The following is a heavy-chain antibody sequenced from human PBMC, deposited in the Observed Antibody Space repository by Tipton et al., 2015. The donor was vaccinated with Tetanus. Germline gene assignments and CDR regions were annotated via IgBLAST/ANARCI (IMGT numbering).Heavy chain of an antibody. CDR1: GYSFGIYW. J-gene: IGHJ5*02. Sequence: QLVQSGAEVKKPGESLKISCKGSGYSFGIYWIAWVRQMPGKGLEWMGIIYPGDSDTRYSPSFQGQVTMSVDRSTATAYLQWGSLKASDTAIYFCARLPKHYSASGSTWGQGTLVTVSS. D-gene: IGHD3-10*01. CDR3: ARLPKHYSASGST. CDR2: IYPGDSDT. V-gene: IGHV5-51*01.